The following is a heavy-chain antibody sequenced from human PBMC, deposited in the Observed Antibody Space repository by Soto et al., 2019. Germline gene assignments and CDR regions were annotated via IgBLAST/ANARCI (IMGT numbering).Heavy chain of an antibody. CDR3: ERDLVRAFDY. Sequence: PGGSLRLSCAASGFTFSSHNMNWVRQAPGKGLEWVSSISSSGSYIYYADSVKGRFTISRDNAKNSLYLQMNSLRAEDTAVYYCERDLVRAFDYWGQGTLVTVSS. CDR1: GFTFSSHN. D-gene: IGHD2-8*02. J-gene: IGHJ4*02. V-gene: IGHV3-21*01. CDR2: ISSSGSYI.